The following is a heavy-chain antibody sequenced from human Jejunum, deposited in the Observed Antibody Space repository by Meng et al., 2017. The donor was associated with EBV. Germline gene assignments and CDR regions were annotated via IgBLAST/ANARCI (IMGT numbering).Heavy chain of an antibody. CDR2: INHSGST. V-gene: IGHV4-34*02. CDR1: RGSFSGYY. CDR3: ARVAFSYTTRSLDS. Sequence: QVQLQQVGSGLLKPSETPSLTCAVYRGSFSGYYWSWIRQHPGKGLEWIGEINHSGSTNYNPSLRSRVTISVETSKNQFSLRLNSVTAADTAVYYCARVAFSYTTRSLDSWGQGTLVTVSS. D-gene: IGHD3-16*02. J-gene: IGHJ4*02.